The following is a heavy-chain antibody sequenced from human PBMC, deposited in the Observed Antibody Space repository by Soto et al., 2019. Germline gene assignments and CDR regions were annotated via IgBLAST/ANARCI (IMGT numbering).Heavy chain of an antibody. CDR2: INHSGST. J-gene: IGHJ4*02. V-gene: IGHV4-34*01. Sequence: QVQLQQWGAGLLKPSETLSLTCAVYGGSFSGYYWSWIRQPPGKGLEWIGEINHSGSTNYNPSLKIRITISVDTSKNQFSLNLSSVTAADTAVYYCAKTRITMVRGVAAHYFDYWGQGTLVTVSS. CDR1: GGSFSGYY. CDR3: AKTRITMVRGVAAHYFDY. D-gene: IGHD3-10*01.